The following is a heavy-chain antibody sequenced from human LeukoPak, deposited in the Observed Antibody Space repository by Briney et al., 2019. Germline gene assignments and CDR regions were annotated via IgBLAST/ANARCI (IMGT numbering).Heavy chain of an antibody. CDR1: GYSFTSYW. J-gene: IGHJ3*02. CDR3: AREGRYYYDSSGPRPYAFDI. CDR2: IYPGDSDT. D-gene: IGHD3-22*01. V-gene: IGHV5-51*01. Sequence: GESLKISCKGSGYSFTSYWIGWVRQMPRKGLEWMGIIYPGDSDTRYSPSFQGQVTISADKSISTAYLQWSSLKASDTAMYYCAREGRYYYDSSGPRPYAFDIWGQGTMVTVSS.